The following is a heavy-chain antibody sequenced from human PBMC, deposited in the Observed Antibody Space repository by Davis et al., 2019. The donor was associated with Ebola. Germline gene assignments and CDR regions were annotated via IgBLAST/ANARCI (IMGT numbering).Heavy chain of an antibody. CDR3: ARDRSHYYYMDV. J-gene: IGHJ6*03. CDR1: GFTFSSYG. Sequence: GESLKISCAASGFTFSSYGMHWVRQAPGKGLEWVAVIWYDGSNKYYADSVKGRFTISRDNAKNSLNLQMNSLRDEDTAVYYCARDRSHYYYMDVWGKGTTVTVSS. CDR2: IWYDGSNK. V-gene: IGHV3-33*01. D-gene: IGHD6-13*01.